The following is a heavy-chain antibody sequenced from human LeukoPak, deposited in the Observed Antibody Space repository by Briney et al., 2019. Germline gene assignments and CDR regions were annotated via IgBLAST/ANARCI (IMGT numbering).Heavy chain of an antibody. CDR3: ARDHADSGSYYGAFDI. J-gene: IGHJ3*02. Sequence: AASGFTFDXXXXXWVXXAPGXXXXXXXXXSWNSGSIGYADSVKGRFTISRDNAKNSLYLQMNSLRAEDTAVYYCARDHADSGSYYGAFDIWGQGTMVTVSS. V-gene: IGHV3-9*01. D-gene: IGHD1-26*01. CDR1: GFTFDXXX. CDR2: XSWNSGSI.